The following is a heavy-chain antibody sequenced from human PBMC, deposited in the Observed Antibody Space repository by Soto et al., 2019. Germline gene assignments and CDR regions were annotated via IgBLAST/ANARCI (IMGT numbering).Heavy chain of an antibody. D-gene: IGHD3-10*01. V-gene: IGHV3-30*18. J-gene: IGHJ3*02. CDR3: ANPSGYYFGLGSHDEASDM. CDR1: GFMFSGFG. Sequence: QVQLVESGGGVVQPGRSLILSCAASGFMFSGFGMHWVRQAPGKGLQWGAGISKDGSKKYYADSVKGRFTISRDNSKKTLYLQMNSLRAEDTAVYYCANPSGYYFGLGSHDEASDMWGQGTGVTVFS. CDR2: ISKDGSKK.